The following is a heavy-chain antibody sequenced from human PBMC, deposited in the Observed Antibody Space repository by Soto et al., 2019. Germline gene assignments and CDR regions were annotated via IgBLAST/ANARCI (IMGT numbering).Heavy chain of an antibody. D-gene: IGHD3-16*02. Sequence: QVQLQESGPGLVKPSQTLSLTCTVSGGSISSGGYYWSWIRQHPGKGLEWIGYIYYSRSTYYNPSLRSRVTRSVDTSKNKFSLKLSSVTTADTAVYYCARGAHYSGPYRWFAPWGHVPLVTVSS. J-gene: IGHJ5*02. CDR2: IYYSRST. V-gene: IGHV4-31*03. CDR1: GGSISSGGYY. CDR3: ARGAHYSGPYRWFAP.